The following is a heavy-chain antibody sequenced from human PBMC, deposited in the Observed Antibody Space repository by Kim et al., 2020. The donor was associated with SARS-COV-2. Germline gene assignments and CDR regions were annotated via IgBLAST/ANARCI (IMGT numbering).Heavy chain of an antibody. CDR2: T. J-gene: IGHJ4*02. V-gene: IGHV4-59*01. Sequence: TNYNPSLKSRVTRSVDTSKNQFSLKLSSVTAADTAVYYCARSGIWFGEDYWGQGSLVTVSS. D-gene: IGHD3-10*01. CDR3: ARSGIWFGEDY.